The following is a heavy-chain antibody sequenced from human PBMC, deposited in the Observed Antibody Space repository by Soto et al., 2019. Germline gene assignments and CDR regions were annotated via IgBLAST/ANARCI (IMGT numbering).Heavy chain of an antibody. V-gene: IGHV1-3*01. J-gene: IGHJ4*02. CDR1: GYSFKNYA. CDR2: TNEGSGNT. Sequence: ASVKVSCKATGYSFKNYAVHWVRQAPGQRLEWMGFTNEGSGNTRFSQKFQGRISITRDTSASTVYLDLSSLTSEDTAIYYCARDDRSVSGVVTLDHWDQGNLVTVS. D-gene: IGHD3-3*01. CDR3: ARDDRSVSGVVTLDH.